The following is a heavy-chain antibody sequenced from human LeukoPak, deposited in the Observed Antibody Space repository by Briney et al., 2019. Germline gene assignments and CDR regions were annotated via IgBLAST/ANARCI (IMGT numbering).Heavy chain of an antibody. D-gene: IGHD1-26*01. J-gene: IGHJ3*02. CDR2: ISDSGHRT. CDR3: ARKKWEPTSNDAFDI. V-gene: IGHV3-23*01. Sequence: PGGSLRLSCAASTFSFRNFAMSWVRLAPGKGLEWVSGISDSGHRTDYADSVEGRFTISRDNSKNTLYLQMDSLGAEDTALYYCARKKWEPTSNDAFDIWGQGTMVTVSS. CDR1: TFSFRNFA.